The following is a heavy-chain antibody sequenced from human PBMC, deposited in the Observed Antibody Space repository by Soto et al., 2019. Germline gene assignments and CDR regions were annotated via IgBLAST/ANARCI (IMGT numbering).Heavy chain of an antibody. J-gene: IGHJ4*02. CDR1: GYSFTSYW. CDR2: IYPGDSDT. V-gene: IGHV5-51*01. Sequence: PGESLKISCKGSGYSFTSYWIGWVRQMPGKGLEWMGIIYPGDSDTRYSPSFQGQATISADKSISTAYLQWSSLKASDTSIYYCARLRDCSGGSCSLEPFDYWGQGTLVTVSS. CDR3: ARLRDCSGGSCSLEPFDY. D-gene: IGHD2-15*01.